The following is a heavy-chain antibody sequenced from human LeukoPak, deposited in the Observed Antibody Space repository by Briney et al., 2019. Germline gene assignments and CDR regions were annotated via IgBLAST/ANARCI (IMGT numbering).Heavy chain of an antibody. J-gene: IGHJ4*02. Sequence: GRSLRLSCAASGFTFSSYGMHWVRQAPGKGLDWVAVIWYDGSNKYYADSVKGRFTISRDNSKNTLYVQMDSLRAEDTAVYYCAKGHYYGSGSLDYWGQGTLVTVSS. CDR2: IWYDGSNK. CDR3: AKGHYYGSGSLDY. CDR1: GFTFSSYG. V-gene: IGHV3-33*06. D-gene: IGHD3-10*01.